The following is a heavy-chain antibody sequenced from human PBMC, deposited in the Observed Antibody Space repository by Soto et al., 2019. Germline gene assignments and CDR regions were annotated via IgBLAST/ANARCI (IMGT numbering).Heavy chain of an antibody. V-gene: IGHV5-10-1*01. CDR2: IDPSDSYT. D-gene: IGHD3-10*01. J-gene: IGHJ6*02. Sequence: GESLKISCKGSGYSFTSYWISWVRQMPGKGLEWMGRIDPSDSYTNYSPSFQGHVTISADNSISTAYLQWSSLKASDTAMYYCAGAEKPSGSAYYYYGMDVWGQGTTVTVSS. CDR3: AGAEKPSGSAYYYYGMDV. CDR1: GYSFTSYW.